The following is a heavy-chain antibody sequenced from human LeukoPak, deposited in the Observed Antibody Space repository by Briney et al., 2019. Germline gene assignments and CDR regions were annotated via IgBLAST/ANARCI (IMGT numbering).Heavy chain of an antibody. V-gene: IGHV3-23*01. D-gene: IGHD5-12*01. Sequence: PGGSLRLSCAASGFTFSAYALSWVRQTPGRGLEWVSTVTAGGDTTYYTDSVKGRFTISRDNSKNTLYLQMNSLRAEDTAVYYCAKDRTSGNIGWFDPWGQGTLVTVSS. CDR3: AKDRTSGNIGWFDP. J-gene: IGHJ5*02. CDR1: GFTFSAYA. CDR2: VTAGGDTT.